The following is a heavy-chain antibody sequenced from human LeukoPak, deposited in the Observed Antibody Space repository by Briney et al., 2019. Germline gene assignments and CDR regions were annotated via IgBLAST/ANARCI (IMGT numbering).Heavy chain of an antibody. J-gene: IGHJ5*02. V-gene: IGHV1-69*05. CDR2: IIPIFGTA. CDR3: ARVGYFAPFDP. Sequence: GASVKVSCKASGGTFSSYAISWVRQAPGQGLEWMGGIIPIFGTANYAQKLQGRVTMTTDTSTSTAYMELRSLRSDDTAVYYCARVGYFAPFDPWGQGTLVIVSS. CDR1: GGTFSSYA. D-gene: IGHD3-9*01.